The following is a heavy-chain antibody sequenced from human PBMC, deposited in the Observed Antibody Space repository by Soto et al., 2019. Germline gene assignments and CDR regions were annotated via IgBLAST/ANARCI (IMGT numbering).Heavy chain of an antibody. CDR1: GFTFSSYS. V-gene: IGHV3-21*01. CDR2: ISGTSGYI. Sequence: EVQLVESGGGLVKPGESLRLSCAASGFTFSSYSMSWVRQAPGKGLEWVSSISGTSGYIYYADSVKGRFTISRDNAKNSLYLQMNSLGAEDTVVYYCVRGTCSTTSCPLFDYRGQGTLVTVSS. CDR3: VRGTCSTTSCPLFDY. J-gene: IGHJ4*02. D-gene: IGHD2-2*01.